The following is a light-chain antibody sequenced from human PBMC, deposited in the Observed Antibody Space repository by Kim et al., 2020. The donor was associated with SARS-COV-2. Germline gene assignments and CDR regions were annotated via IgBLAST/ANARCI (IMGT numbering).Light chain of an antibody. Sequence: ELTQPPSASGTPGQRVTISCSGSSSNIGSNAVNWYQQFPGMAPKLLIYSNDQRPSGVPDRFSGSRSGTSASLAISGLQSEDEADYYCSAWDSSLSGRVFGGGTQLTVL. V-gene: IGLV1-44*01. CDR2: SND. J-gene: IGLJ3*02. CDR1: SSNIGSNA. CDR3: SAWDSSLSGRV.